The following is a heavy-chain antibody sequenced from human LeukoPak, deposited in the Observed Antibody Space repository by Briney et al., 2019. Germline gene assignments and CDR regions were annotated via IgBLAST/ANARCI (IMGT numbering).Heavy chain of an antibody. D-gene: IGHD6-13*01. CDR2: IYYSGST. J-gene: IGHJ3*02. Sequence: SETLSLTCTVSGGSISSYYWSWIRQPPGPGQEWIGYIYYSGSTNYNPSLKSRVTISVDTSKNQFSLKLSSVTAADTAVYYCARDKTRPGIAAAGTRAAFDIWGQGTMVTVSS. V-gene: IGHV4-59*01. CDR3: ARDKTRPGIAAAGTRAAFDI. CDR1: GGSISSYY.